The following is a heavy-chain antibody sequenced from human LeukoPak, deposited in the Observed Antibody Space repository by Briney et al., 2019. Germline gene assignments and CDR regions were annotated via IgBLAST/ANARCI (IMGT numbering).Heavy chain of an antibody. CDR1: GFTFSSYA. J-gene: IGHJ3*02. D-gene: IGHD2-2*01. Sequence: GGSPRLSCAASGFTFSSYAMHWVRQAPGKGLEWVAVISYDGSSKYYADSVKGRFTIFRDNSKSTLYLQMNSLRAEDTAVYYCARPHCDGTSCHGDDAFDIWGQGTMVTVSS. CDR3: ARPHCDGTSCHGDDAFDI. CDR2: ISYDGSSK. V-gene: IGHV3-30-3*01.